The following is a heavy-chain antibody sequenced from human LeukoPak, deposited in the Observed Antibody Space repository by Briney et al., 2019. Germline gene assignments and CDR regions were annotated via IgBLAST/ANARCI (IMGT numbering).Heavy chain of an antibody. CDR3: ANSGVSDY. CDR1: GGSFSAYF. V-gene: IGHV4-34*01. Sequence: SETLSLTCTVYGGSFSAYFWSWIRQSPGKGLEWIGETNDSGSTNYNPSLKSRATISVDASKNQFSLKLSSVTAADTAVYYCANSGVSDYWGQGTLVTVSS. D-gene: IGHD2-15*01. CDR2: TNDSGST. J-gene: IGHJ4*02.